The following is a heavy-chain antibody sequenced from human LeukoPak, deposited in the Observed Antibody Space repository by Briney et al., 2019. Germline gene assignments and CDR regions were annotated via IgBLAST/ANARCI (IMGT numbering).Heavy chain of an antibody. J-gene: IGHJ4*02. Sequence: SETLSLTCTVSADSMNNYYWSWIRQPPGKGLEWIGYIYYSGSTNYNPSLKSRVTISVDTSKNQFSLKLSSVTAADTAVYYCARDHGRSFDYWGQGTLVTVSS. V-gene: IGHV4-59*01. CDR3: ARDHGRSFDY. D-gene: IGHD5-24*01. CDR1: ADSMNNYY. CDR2: IYYSGST.